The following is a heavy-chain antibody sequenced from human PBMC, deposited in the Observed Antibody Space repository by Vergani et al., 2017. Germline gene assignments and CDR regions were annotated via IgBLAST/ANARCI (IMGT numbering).Heavy chain of an antibody. CDR3: ARDLRAAAVGDPFYY. V-gene: IGHV3-74*01. CDR2: IKSDGSIT. J-gene: IGHJ4*02. Sequence: EVQLVESGGGLIHPGGSLRLSCEGSGFSFSGYWMHWVRQSPEKGLVWVSRIKSDGSITNYADSMKGRFTISRDNAKDSLYLQMDSLRAEDTAVYYCARDLRAAAVGDPFYYWGQGTLVTVSS. D-gene: IGHD6-13*01. CDR1: GFSFSGYW.